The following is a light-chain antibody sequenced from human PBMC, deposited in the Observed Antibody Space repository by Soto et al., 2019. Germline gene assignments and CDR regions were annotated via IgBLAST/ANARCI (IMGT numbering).Light chain of an antibody. Sequence: DIVLTQSPGTLSLSPGERATLSCRASQSVTSNYLAWYQQKPGQAPRLLIHGASSRATGIPDRFSGSGSGTDFTLTISRLEPEDFAIYYCQQYNSWPPALTFGGGTKVEIK. CDR3: QQYNSWPPALT. CDR2: GAS. CDR1: QSVTSNY. V-gene: IGKV3-20*01. J-gene: IGKJ4*01.